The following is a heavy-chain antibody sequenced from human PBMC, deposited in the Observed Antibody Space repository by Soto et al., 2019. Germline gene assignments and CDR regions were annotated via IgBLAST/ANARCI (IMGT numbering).Heavy chain of an antibody. CDR3: ARDSANSPDQIDS. CDR2: IYNSGRT. D-gene: IGHD1-1*01. Sequence: HVQLQESGPGLVKPSQTLSLTCTVSGGSIGSDYYYWSWIRQPPGKGLEWIGYIYNSGRTSYNPSLKSRITISVDTSEYQFSLKMNSVTAADTAVYYCARDSANSPDQIDSWGQGTLVIVSS. V-gene: IGHV4-30-4*01. CDR1: GGSIGSDYYY. J-gene: IGHJ4*02.